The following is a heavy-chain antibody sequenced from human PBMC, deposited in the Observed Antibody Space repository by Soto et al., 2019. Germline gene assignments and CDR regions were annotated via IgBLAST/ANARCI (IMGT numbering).Heavy chain of an antibody. J-gene: IGHJ4*02. Sequence: GGSLRLSCAASGFTFSSYAMSWVHQAPGKGLEWVSAISGSGGSTYYADSVKGRFTISRDNSKNKLYLQMNSLRAEDTAVYYCAKGGDCSSTSCYRIAGNWGQGTLVTVSS. CDR3: AKGGDCSSTSCYRIAGN. V-gene: IGHV3-23*01. D-gene: IGHD2-2*02. CDR2: ISGSGGST. CDR1: GFTFSSYA.